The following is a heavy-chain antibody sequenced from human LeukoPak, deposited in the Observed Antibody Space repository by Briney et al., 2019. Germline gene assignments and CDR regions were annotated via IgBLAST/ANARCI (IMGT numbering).Heavy chain of an antibody. Sequence: RGSLRLSCAASGFTFSTYAMTWVRQAPGKGLEWVSLISGSGGSTYYADSVKGRFTISRDNSKNTLYLQMNSLRAEDTAVYYCAKDYEPLVGVQRWGDWFDPWGQGTLVTVSS. CDR3: AKDYEPLVGVQRWGDWFDP. J-gene: IGHJ5*02. CDR1: GFTFSTYA. D-gene: IGHD1-26*01. V-gene: IGHV3-23*01. CDR2: ISGSGGST.